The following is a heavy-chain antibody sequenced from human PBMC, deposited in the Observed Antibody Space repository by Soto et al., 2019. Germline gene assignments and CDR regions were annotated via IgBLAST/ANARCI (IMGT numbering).Heavy chain of an antibody. D-gene: IGHD3-16*01. CDR2: IIPVFDKA. J-gene: IGHJ3*01. CDR3: ARLRRDWGDAFEL. Sequence: QVQLVQSGAGVKKPGSSVKVSCKTSGGSFGSSAISWVRQAPAQGLEWMGEIIPVFDKANYAQNFQGRLTITADELTGTVFMELSSLRSEDTAVYFCARLRRDWGDAFELWGLGTFVTVSS. V-gene: IGHV1-69*01. CDR1: GGSFGSSA.